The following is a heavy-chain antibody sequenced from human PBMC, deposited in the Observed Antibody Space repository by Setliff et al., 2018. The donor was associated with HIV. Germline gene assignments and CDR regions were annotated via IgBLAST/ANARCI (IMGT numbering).Heavy chain of an antibody. CDR3: ARDHFFSNAFDI. CDR1: GYAFTSYG. D-gene: IGHD3-3*01. Sequence: ASVKVSCKTSGYAFTSYGISWLRQAPGQGLEWMGWIGPYNGDTNYAQRLQGRVTVTTDTSTSTVYMELRSLRSDDTAIYYCARDHFFSNAFDIWGQGTMVTVSS. V-gene: IGHV1-18*01. CDR2: IGPYNGDT. J-gene: IGHJ3*02.